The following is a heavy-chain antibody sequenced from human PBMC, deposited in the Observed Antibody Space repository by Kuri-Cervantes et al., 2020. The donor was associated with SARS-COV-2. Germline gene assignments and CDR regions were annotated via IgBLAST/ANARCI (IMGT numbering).Heavy chain of an antibody. D-gene: IGHD6-13*01. CDR2: INHSGST. CDR1: GGSISSGDYY. V-gene: IGHV4-39*07. Sequence: SETLSLTCTVSGGSISSGDYYWSWIRQPPGKGLEWIGEINHSGSTNYNPSLKSRVTVSVDTSKNQFSLKLSSVTAADTAVYYCASPPMEQLVEGGLEYFQHWGQGTLVTVSS. J-gene: IGHJ1*01. CDR3: ASPPMEQLVEGGLEYFQH.